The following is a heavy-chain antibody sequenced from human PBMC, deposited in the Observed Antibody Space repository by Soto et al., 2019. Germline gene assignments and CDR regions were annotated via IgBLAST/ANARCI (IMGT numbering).Heavy chain of an antibody. CDR1: GFTFSSYG. V-gene: IGHV3-30*03. D-gene: IGHD3-10*01. CDR2: ISCSXSIK. CDR3: AENKRCFTITIGPPYYGMVC. Sequence: GGSLRLWCAASGFTFSSYGMHWVRQSPGKGLELVAVISCSXSIKDFADYVKGRFTICRENSNNMLYVQMNDLRGDGAAVYYGAENKRCFTITIGPPYYGMVCWGQATTVTAPQ. J-gene: IGHJ6*01.